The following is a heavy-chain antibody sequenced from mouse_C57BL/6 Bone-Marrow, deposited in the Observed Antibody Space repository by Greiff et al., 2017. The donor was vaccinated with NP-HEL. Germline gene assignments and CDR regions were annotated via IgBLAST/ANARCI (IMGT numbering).Heavy chain of an antibody. CDR1: GYTFTSYD. Sequence: VKLQESGPELVKPGASVKLSCKASGYTFTSYDINWVKQRPGQGLEWIGWIYPRDGSTKYNEKFKGKATLTVDTSSSTAYMELHSLTSEDSAVYFCASPLYYGSSYAWFAYWGQGTLVTVSA. CDR2: IYPRDGST. D-gene: IGHD1-1*01. V-gene: IGHV1-85*01. J-gene: IGHJ3*01. CDR3: ASPLYYGSSYAWFAY.